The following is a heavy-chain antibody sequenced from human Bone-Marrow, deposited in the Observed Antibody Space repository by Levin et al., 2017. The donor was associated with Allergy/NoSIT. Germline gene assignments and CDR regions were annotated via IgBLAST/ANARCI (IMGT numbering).Heavy chain of an antibody. V-gene: IGHV2-5*02. CDR2: IYWDDDK. CDR1: GFSLTTSGVG. Sequence: SGPTLVKPTQTLTLTCTFSGFSLTTSGVGVGWFRQPPGKALDWLAVIYWDDDKRYRASLKSRLTITKDSSTTQGVLSMTNMDPVDTATYFCAQIDSRGGCGSWGQGTLVTVSS. J-gene: IGHJ5*02. CDR3: AQIDSRGGCGS. D-gene: IGHD3-10*01.